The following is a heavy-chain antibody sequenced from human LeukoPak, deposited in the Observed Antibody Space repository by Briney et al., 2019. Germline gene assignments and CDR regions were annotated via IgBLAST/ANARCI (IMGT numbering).Heavy chain of an antibody. D-gene: IGHD5-24*01. J-gene: IGHJ4*01. Sequence: NPSETLSLTCAVYGGSFSGYYWSWIRQPPGKGLEWIGEINHSGSTNCNPSLKSRVTISVDTSKNQFSLKLSSVTAADTAVYYCARGDGRDGYKGRLEHWGHGNLVTVSS. CDR3: ARGDGRDGYKGRLEH. CDR1: GGSFSGYY. CDR2: INHSGST. V-gene: IGHV4-34*01.